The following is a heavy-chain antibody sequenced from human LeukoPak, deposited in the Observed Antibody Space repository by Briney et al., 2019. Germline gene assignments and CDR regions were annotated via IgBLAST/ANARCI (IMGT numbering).Heavy chain of an antibody. D-gene: IGHD3-16*01. CDR3: ARDSSLGGVRDY. V-gene: IGHV3-48*03. CDR2: ISSSGSTI. Sequence: GGSLRLSCAAPGFTLSLYEMNWVRQAPGKGLEWVSYISSSGSTIYYADSVKGRFTISRDNAKNSLYLQMNSLRAEDTAVYYCARDSSLGGVRDYWGQGTLVTVSS. J-gene: IGHJ4*02. CDR1: GFTLSLYE.